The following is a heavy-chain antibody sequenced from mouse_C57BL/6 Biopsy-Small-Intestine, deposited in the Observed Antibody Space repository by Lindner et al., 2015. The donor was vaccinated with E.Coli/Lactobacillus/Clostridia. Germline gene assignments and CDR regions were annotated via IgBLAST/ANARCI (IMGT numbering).Heavy chain of an antibody. D-gene: IGHD1-1*01. CDR2: IYPGDGDT. CDR1: GYAFSSSW. J-gene: IGHJ4*01. Sequence: VQLQESGPELVKPGASVKISCKPSGYAFSSSWMNWVKQRPGKGLEWIGRIYPGDGDTNYNGNFKGKATLTADKSSSTAYMQLSSLTSEDSAVYFCARRGSTYDAMDYWGQGTSVTVSS. CDR3: ARRGSTYDAMDY. V-gene: IGHV1-82*01.